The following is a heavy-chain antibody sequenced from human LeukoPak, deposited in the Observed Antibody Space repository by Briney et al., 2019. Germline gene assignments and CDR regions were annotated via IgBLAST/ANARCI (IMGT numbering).Heavy chain of an antibody. CDR2: IYSGGST. CDR1: GFTVSNSY. V-gene: IGHV3-53*01. J-gene: IGHJ3*02. Sequence: GGSLRLSCAASGFTVSNSYMSWVRQAPGKGLEWVSVIYSGGSTYYADSVKGRFTISRDNSKNTLYLQMNSLRAEDTAVYYCASGDYYDSSGSSDAFDIWGQGTMVTVSS. D-gene: IGHD3-22*01. CDR3: ASGDYYDSSGSSDAFDI.